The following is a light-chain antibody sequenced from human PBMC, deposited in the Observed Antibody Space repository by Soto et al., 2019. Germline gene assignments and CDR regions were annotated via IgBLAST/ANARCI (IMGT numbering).Light chain of an antibody. CDR1: QSVLYSSNNKNY. Sequence: DIVMTQSPDSLAVSLGERATINCKSSQSVLYSSNNKNYLAWYQQKPGQPPKLLIYWASTRESGVPDRFSGSGSGTDFTLTISSLQAEAAAVYYCQQYYSPPWTFGQGTKVEIK. CDR2: WAS. J-gene: IGKJ1*01. V-gene: IGKV4-1*01. CDR3: QQYYSPPWT.